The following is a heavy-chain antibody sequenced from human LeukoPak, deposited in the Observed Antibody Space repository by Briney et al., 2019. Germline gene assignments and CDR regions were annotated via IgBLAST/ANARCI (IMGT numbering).Heavy chain of an antibody. CDR2: IYSGGST. Sequence: GGSLRLSCAASGFTVSSNYMSGVRQAPGKGLELVSVIYSGGSTYYADSVKGRFTISRDNSKNTLYLQMNSLRAEDTAVYYCAREYCSGGRCQYYFDYWGQGTLVTVSS. D-gene: IGHD2-15*01. CDR3: AREYCSGGRCQYYFDY. CDR1: GFTVSSNY. J-gene: IGHJ4*02. V-gene: IGHV3-53*01.